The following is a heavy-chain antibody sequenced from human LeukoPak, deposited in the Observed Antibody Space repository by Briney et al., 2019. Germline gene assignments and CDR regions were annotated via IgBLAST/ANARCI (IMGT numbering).Heavy chain of an antibody. V-gene: IGHV4-39*07. J-gene: IGHJ6*02. D-gene: IGHD4-17*01. Sequence: SETLSLTCTVSGGSISSSSYYWGWIRQPPGKGLEWVGSIYYGGSTYYNPSLKSRVTISVDTSKNQFSLKLSSVTAADTAVYYCARVSTTTVTNRYYYYGMDVWGQGTTVTVSS. CDR1: GGSISSSSYY. CDR2: IYYGGST. CDR3: ARVSTTTVTNRYYYYGMDV.